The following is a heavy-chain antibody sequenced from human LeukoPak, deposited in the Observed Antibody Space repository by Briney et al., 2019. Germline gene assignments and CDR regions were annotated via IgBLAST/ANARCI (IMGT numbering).Heavy chain of an antibody. CDR1: GGSISSGGYY. CDR2: IYYSGST. D-gene: IGHD2-21*02. V-gene: IGHV4-31*03. CDR3: AREGAYCGGDCYLNYFDY. Sequence: PSETLSLTCTVSGGSISSGGYYWSWIRQHPGKGLECIGYIYYSGSTYYNPSLKSRVTISVDTSKNQFSLKLSSVTAADTAVYYCAREGAYCGGDCYLNYFDYWGQGTLVTVSS. J-gene: IGHJ4*02.